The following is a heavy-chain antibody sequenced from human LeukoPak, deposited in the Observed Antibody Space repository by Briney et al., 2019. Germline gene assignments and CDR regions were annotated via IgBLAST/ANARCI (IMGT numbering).Heavy chain of an antibody. CDR2: INPDGGLT. CDR3: GRGTLSYAGMDV. Sequence: PGGSLRLSCAASGFTFRSHWMHWVREAPGEGLVWVSRINPDGGLTDYAGSVTGRFTISRDNAKNTMYLEMNSLRAEDTAVYYCGRGTLSYAGMDVWGQGTTVIASS. V-gene: IGHV3-74*01. J-gene: IGHJ6*02. D-gene: IGHD1-7*01. CDR1: GFTFRSHW.